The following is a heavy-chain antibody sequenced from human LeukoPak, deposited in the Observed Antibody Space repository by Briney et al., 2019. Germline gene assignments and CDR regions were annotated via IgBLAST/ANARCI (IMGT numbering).Heavy chain of an antibody. CDR3: ARRSVLSNIRVIAVAEVVPLYYYYGMDV. J-gene: IGHJ6*02. CDR1: GYTLTELS. CDR2: IIPIFGTA. D-gene: IGHD6-19*01. Sequence: SVKVSCKVSGYTLTELSMHWVRQAPGQGLEWMGGIIPIFGTANYAQKFQGRVTITADESTSTAYMELSSLRSEDTAVYYCARRSVLSNIRVIAVAEVVPLYYYYGMDVWGQGTTVTVSS. V-gene: IGHV1-69*13.